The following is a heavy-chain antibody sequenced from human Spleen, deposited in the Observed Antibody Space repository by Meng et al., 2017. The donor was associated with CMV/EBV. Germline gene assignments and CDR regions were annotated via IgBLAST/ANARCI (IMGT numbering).Heavy chain of an antibody. CDR1: GFTFIKGG. V-gene: IGHV3-33*03. D-gene: IGHD3-10*01. CDR2: IWTDGSEK. J-gene: IGHJ4*02. Sequence: WTGSGFTFIKGGRNGGRQGPGKGLEGVAVIWTDGSEKYYADNVKGRFTISRDNYRHMLYLQMNNLRAEDTAVYYCAKAPYSGGFDSWGQGTLVTVSS. CDR3: AKAPYSGGFDS.